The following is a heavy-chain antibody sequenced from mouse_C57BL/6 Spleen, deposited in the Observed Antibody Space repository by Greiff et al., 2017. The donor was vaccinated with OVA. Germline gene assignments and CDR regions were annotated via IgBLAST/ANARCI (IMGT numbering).Heavy chain of an antibody. CDR2: INPNNGGT. CDR3: ARFWDPYYAMDY. D-gene: IGHD4-1*01. CDR1: GYTFTDYN. V-gene: IGHV1-18*01. Sequence: VQLQQSGPELVKPGASVKIPCKASGYTFTDYNMDWVKQSHGKSLEWIGDINPNNGGTIYNQKFKGKATLTVDKSSSTAYMELRSLTSEDTAVYYCARFWDPYYAMDYWGQGTSVTVSS. J-gene: IGHJ4*01.